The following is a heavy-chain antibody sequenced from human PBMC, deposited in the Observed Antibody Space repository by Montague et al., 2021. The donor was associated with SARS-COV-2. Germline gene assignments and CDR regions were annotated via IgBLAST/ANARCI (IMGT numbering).Heavy chain of an antibody. J-gene: IGHJ4*02. V-gene: IGHV3-21*01. Sequence: SLRLFCAASGFTFSSYRMNWVRQAPGKGLEWVSSISSSSSYIYYADSVRGRFTISRDNAKNSLYLQMNSLRAEDTAVYYCARSTYYYDSSGSYYFDYWGQGTLVTVSS. CDR3: ARSTYYYDSSGSYYFDY. D-gene: IGHD3-22*01. CDR1: GFTFSSYR. CDR2: ISSSSSYI.